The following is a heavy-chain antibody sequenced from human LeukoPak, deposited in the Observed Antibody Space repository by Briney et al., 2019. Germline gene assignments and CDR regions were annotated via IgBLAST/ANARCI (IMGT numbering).Heavy chain of an antibody. J-gene: IGHJ4*02. Sequence: SETLSLTCTVSGVSISSSSYYWGWLRQPPGKGLEWIGSIYYSGSTYYNPSLKSRVTISVDTSKNQFSLKLSSVPAADTAVYYCAGDYSTEFDYWGQGTLVTVSS. V-gene: IGHV4-39*07. CDR3: AGDYSTEFDY. D-gene: IGHD3-3*01. CDR2: IYYSGST. CDR1: GVSISSSSYY.